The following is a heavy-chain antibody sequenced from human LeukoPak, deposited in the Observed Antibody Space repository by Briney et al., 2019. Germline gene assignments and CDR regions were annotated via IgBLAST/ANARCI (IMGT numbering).Heavy chain of an antibody. J-gene: IGHJ1*01. D-gene: IGHD3-22*01. CDR2: ISGSGGSA. CDR3: AKVTYYYDSSRYFQH. V-gene: IGHV3-23*01. CDR1: GFTFSSYA. Sequence: GGSLRLSCAASGFTFSSYAMSWVRQAPGKGLEWVSAISGSGGSAYYADSVKGRFTISRDNSKTTLYLQMNSLRAEDTAVYYCAKVTYYYDSSRYFQHWGQGTQVTVSS.